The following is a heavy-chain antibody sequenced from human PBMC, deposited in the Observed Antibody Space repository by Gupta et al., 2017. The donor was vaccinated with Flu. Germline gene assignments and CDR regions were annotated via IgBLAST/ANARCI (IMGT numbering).Heavy chain of an antibody. D-gene: IGHD2-15*01. J-gene: IGHJ5*02. Sequence: WVRQVPGKGLGWMGYIKPTNSDATYAKKCRGRVNITRNTATASAFIEIYSLTSADTAMYYCTRSPAFYSVTWGQGTLVSVSS. V-gene: IGHV1-2*02. CDR3: TRSPAFYSVT. CDR2: IKPTNSDA.